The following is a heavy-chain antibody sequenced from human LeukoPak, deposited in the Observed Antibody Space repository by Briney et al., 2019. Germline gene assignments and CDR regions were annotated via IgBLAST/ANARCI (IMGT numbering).Heavy chain of an antibody. D-gene: IGHD5-12*01. CDR3: ARGLGGYDQASYYFDY. CDR1: GGSISTSLHY. J-gene: IGHJ4*02. CDR2: IYYNGDT. Sequence: SQTLSLTCNVSGGSISTSLHYWAWIRPSPGKGLEWIGSIYYNGDTYYSPSLRSRVTVSVDMSKNQFSLKLSSVTAADTALYYCARGLGGYDQASYYFDYWGQGTLVTVSS. V-gene: IGHV4-39*07.